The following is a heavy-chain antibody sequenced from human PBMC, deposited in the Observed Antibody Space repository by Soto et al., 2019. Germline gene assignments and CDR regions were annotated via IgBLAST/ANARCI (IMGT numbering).Heavy chain of an antibody. D-gene: IGHD5-12*01. J-gene: IGHJ3*01. Sequence: EVPLVESGGGLVQPGGSLRLSCAASGFIFSDHYMDWVRQAPGKGLEWVGRSRNKPNAYSTEYAASVKGRFTISRDDSKTSLYLQMNSLKAEDTAVYYCARRYSAWGDAFDVWGQGTMVTVSS. CDR3: ARRYSAWGDAFDV. V-gene: IGHV3-72*01. CDR1: GFIFSDHY. CDR2: SRNKPNAYST.